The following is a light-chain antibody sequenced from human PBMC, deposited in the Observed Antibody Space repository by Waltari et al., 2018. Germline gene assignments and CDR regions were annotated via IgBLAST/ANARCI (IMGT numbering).Light chain of an antibody. CDR1: QSVLYSSDNKNY. V-gene: IGKV4-1*01. CDR2: WAS. CDR3: QQYYSTPWT. J-gene: IGKJ1*01. Sequence: DIVMTQSPDSLAVSLGERATINCKSSQSVLYSSDNKNYLSWYQQKPGQPPALLIYWASTRESGVPDRFSGSGSGTHFTLTISNLQAEDVAVYYCQQYYSTPWTFGQGTKVEIK.